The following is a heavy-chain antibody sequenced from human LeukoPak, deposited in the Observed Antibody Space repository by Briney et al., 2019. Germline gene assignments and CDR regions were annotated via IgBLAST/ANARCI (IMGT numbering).Heavy chain of an antibody. D-gene: IGHD3-10*01. CDR2: INPNSGGT. J-gene: IGHJ5*02. V-gene: IGHV1-2*02. CDR3: ARDAPDKRSWFDP. Sequence: ASMKVSCKASGYTFSDYYMHWVRQAPGQGPEWMGWINPNSGGTNYAQKFQGRVAMTRDTSISTAYMELSRLRSDDTAVYYCARDAPDKRSWFDPWGQGTLVTVSS. CDR1: GYTFSDYY.